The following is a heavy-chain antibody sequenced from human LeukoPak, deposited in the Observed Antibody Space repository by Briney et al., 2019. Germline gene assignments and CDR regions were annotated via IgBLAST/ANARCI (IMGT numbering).Heavy chain of an antibody. CDR3: IVFGDSNH. Sequence: GGSLRLSCAASGLTGSHNYVSWVRQAPGKGLEWVSAIHTSGDTCYADSVQGRFTISRDTSKNTLYLQINSLRVEDTAVYYCIVFGDSNHWGQGTLVTVSS. CDR1: GLTGSHNY. V-gene: IGHV3-53*01. J-gene: IGHJ5*02. CDR2: IHTSGDT. D-gene: IGHD4-17*01.